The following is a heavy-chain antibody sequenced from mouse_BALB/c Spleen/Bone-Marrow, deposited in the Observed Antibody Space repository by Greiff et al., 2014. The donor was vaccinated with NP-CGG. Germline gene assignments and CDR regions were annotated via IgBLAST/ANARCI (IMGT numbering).Heavy chain of an antibody. J-gene: IGHJ2*01. D-gene: IGHD2-1*01. CDR2: INPSNGRT. Sequence: QVQLQQSGAELVKPGASVKLSCKASGYTFTSYWMHWVKQRPGQGLEWIGEINPSNGRTNYNEKFKSKATLTVDKSSSTAYMQLSSLTSEDSAVYYCARCYYGNYSDYWGQGTTLTVSS. V-gene: IGHV1S81*02. CDR3: ARCYYGNYSDY. CDR1: GYTFTSYW.